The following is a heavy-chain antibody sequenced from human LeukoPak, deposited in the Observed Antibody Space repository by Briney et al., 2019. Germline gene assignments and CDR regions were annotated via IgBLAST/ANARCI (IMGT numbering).Heavy chain of an antibody. CDR2: IIPIFGTA. V-gene: IGHV1-69*05. J-gene: IGHJ4*02. CDR1: GGTFSSYA. D-gene: IGHD3-22*01. Sequence: SVKISCKASGGTFSSYAISWVRQAPGQGLEWMGRIIPIFGTANYAQKFQGRVTITTDESTSTAYMELSSLRSEDTAVYYCASFDSSGYSGYWGQGTLVTVSS. CDR3: ASFDSSGYSGY.